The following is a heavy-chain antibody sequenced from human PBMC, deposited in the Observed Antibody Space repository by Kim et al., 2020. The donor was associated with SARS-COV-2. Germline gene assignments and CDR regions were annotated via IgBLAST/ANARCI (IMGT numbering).Heavy chain of an antibody. CDR2: INAHNTKT. CDR3: ARDRGVTLFGGYPDWFDP. D-gene: IGHD3-16*01. Sequence: ASVKVSCKASGSTFIRHGIIWVRQAPGQGLEWMGWINAHNTKTESARKFQGRLTMTTDTSASTAYMELRNLRSDDTALYYCARDRGVTLFGGYPDWFDPWGQGTLVTVSS. V-gene: IGHV1-18*01. J-gene: IGHJ5*02. CDR1: GSTFIRHG.